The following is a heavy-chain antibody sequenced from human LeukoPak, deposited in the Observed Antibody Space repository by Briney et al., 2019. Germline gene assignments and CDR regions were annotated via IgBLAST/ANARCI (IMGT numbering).Heavy chain of an antibody. V-gene: IGHV3-23*01. CDR1: GFTFSSYG. CDR3: AKGRRDGYTY. CDR2: ISGSGGST. Sequence: GGTLRLSCAASGFTFSSYGMSWVCQAPGKGLEWVSTISGSGGSTYYADSVKGRFTISRDNSKNTLYLQMNSLRAEDTAVYYCAKGRRDGYTYWGQGTLVTVSS. J-gene: IGHJ4*02. D-gene: IGHD5-24*01.